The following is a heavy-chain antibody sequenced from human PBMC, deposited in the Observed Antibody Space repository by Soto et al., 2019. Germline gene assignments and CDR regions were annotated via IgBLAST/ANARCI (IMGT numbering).Heavy chain of an antibody. Sequence: QVQLVQSGAEVKKPGSSVKVSCKASGGTFSSYAISWVRQAPGQWLEWMGGTIPIFGTANYAQKFQGRVKITADEATGTAYMALSIMRSEDTAVYYCARLYCIGGSCYWNCFDHWCQGTLVTVCS. CDR3: ARLYCIGGSCYWNCFDH. J-gene: IGHJ5*02. D-gene: IGHD2-15*01. CDR2: TIPIFGTA. V-gene: IGHV1-69*01. CDR1: GGTFSSYA.